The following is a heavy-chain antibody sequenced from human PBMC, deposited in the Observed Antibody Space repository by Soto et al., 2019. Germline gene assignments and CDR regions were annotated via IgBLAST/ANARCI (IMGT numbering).Heavy chain of an antibody. CDR3: ARSGEHPLDY. CDR1: GYTFITYD. CDR2: MNPYNGNA. Sequence: EASVKVSCKASGYTFITYDINWVRQAPGQGLEWMGWMNPYNGNAGYAQNFQGRVVLTTDTSTSTAYMEVTSLRSDDTAVYYCARSGEHPLDYWGQGTPVTVSS. J-gene: IGHJ4*02. V-gene: IGHV1-8*01. D-gene: IGHD1-26*01.